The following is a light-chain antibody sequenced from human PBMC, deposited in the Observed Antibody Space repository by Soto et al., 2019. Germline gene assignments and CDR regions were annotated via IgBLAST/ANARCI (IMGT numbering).Light chain of an antibody. Sequence: QSALTQPPSASGSPGQSVTISCTGTSSDVGGYNSVSWYQQHPGKAPKLVIYEVSKRPSGVPDRFSASKSDNTASLTVSGLQAKDEADYYCSSYAGSKNLVFGGGTKLTVL. CDR3: SSYAGSKNLV. CDR2: EVS. V-gene: IGLV2-8*01. J-gene: IGLJ2*01. CDR1: SSDVGGYNS.